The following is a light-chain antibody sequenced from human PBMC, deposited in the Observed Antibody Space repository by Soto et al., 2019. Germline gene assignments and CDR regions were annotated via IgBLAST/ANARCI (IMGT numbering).Light chain of an antibody. CDR2: GAS. CDR3: QQYNNWPGT. CDR1: QTISSN. J-gene: IGKJ1*01. V-gene: IGKV3D-15*01. Sequence: EIVMTQSPATLSVSPGERATLSCRASQTISSNLAWYQQKPGQAPRLLIYGASIRATGIPARFSVSGSGTEFTLTISSLQSEDFAVYYCQQYNNWPGTFGQGTKVDIK.